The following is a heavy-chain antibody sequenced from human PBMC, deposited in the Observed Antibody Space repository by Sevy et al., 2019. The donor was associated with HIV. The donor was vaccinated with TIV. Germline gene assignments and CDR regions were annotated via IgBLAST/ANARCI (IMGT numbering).Heavy chain of an antibody. CDR2: INYRGIT. D-gene: IGHD6-19*01. V-gene: IGHV4-39*01. CDR3: AGPILTYNNGWSYYDY. Sequence: SETLSLTCTVSGASISSSGYYWGWIRQPPGKGLEWIASINYRGITFDYPSLKSRITISADMSKNQFSLDLNSVTAADTAIYYCAGPILTYNNGWSYYDYWGQGTVVTVSS. CDR1: GASISSSGYY. J-gene: IGHJ4*02.